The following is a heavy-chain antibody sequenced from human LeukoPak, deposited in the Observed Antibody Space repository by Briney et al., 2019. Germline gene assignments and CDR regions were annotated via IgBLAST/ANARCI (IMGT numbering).Heavy chain of an antibody. V-gene: IGHV4-59*01. Sequence: PSETLSLTCTVSGGSISSYYWSWIRQPPGKGLEWIGYIYYSGSTNYNPSLKSRVTISVDTSKNQFSLKLSSVTAADTAVYYCARAGLQYSSPALDYWGQGTLVTVSS. CDR3: ARAGLQYSSPALDY. D-gene: IGHD6-6*01. J-gene: IGHJ4*02. CDR1: GGSISSYY. CDR2: IYYSGST.